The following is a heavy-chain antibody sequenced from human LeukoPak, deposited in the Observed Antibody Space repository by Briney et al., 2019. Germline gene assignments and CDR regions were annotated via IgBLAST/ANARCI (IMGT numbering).Heavy chain of an antibody. CDR3: ARFEMATTSFDY. CDR2: IYSGGST. J-gene: IGHJ4*02. CDR1: GFTVSSNY. V-gene: IGHV3-53*01. Sequence: GSLRLSCAASGFTVSSNYMSWVRQAPGKGLEWVSVIYSGGSTYYADSVKGRFTISRDNSKNTLYLQMNSLRAEDTAVYYCARFEMATTSFDYWGQGTLVTVSS. D-gene: IGHD5-24*01.